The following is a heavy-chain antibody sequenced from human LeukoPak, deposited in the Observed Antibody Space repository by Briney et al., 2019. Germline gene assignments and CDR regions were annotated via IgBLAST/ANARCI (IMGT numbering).Heavy chain of an antibody. V-gene: IGHV1-24*01. CDR2: FDPEDGET. D-gene: IGHD4-23*01. CDR3: ATDGPNYGGTKVGYYYHMDV. J-gene: IGHJ6*03. Sequence: GSVKVSCKVSGYTLTELSMHWVRQAPGKGLEWMGGFDPEDGETIYAQKFQGRVTMTEDTSTDTAYMELSSLRSEDTAVYYCATDGPNYGGTKVGYYYHMDVWGKGTTVTVSS. CDR1: GYTLTELS.